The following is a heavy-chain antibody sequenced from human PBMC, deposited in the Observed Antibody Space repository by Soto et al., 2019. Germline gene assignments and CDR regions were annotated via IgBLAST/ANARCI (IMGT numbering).Heavy chain of an antibody. V-gene: IGHV1-69*02. CDR3: ASPDIVVVPAAMLELSRAFDI. Sequence: QVQLVQSGAEVKKPGSSVKVSCKASGGTFSSYTISWVRQAPGQGREWMGRIIPILGIANYAQKFQGRVTVTADNSTSTAYMELSSLRSEDTAVYYCASPDIVVVPAAMLELSRAFDIWGQGTMVTVSS. CDR1: GGTFSSYT. D-gene: IGHD2-2*01. J-gene: IGHJ3*02. CDR2: IIPILGIA.